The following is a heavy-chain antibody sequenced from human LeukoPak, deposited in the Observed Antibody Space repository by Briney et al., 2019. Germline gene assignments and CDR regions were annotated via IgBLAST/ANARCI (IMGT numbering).Heavy chain of an antibody. CDR1: VGIFSSYA. Sequence: SVKVSCKASVGIFSSYAISWVRQAPGQGLEWMGGIISIFGTANYAQKFKGRVTITTDESTSTAYMELSRLRSEDAAVYYCALKIFGVVKAFDPWGQGTLVTVSS. D-gene: IGHD3-3*01. CDR3: ALKIFGVVKAFDP. J-gene: IGHJ5*02. CDR2: IISIFGTA. V-gene: IGHV1-69*05.